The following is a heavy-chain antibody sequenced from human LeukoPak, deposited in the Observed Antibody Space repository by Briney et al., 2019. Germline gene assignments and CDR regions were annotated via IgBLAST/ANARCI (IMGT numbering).Heavy chain of an antibody. D-gene: IGHD2-15*01. Sequence: GGSLRLSCAASGFTVSSNYMSWVRQAPGKGLEWVSVIYSGGSTYYADSVKGRFTISRDNSKNTLYLQMNSLRAEDTAVYYCARGYCRGGSCYRGAFDIWGQGTMVTVSS. CDR3: ARGYCRGGSCYRGAFDI. J-gene: IGHJ3*02. CDR2: IYSGGST. V-gene: IGHV3-66*01. CDR1: GFTVSSNY.